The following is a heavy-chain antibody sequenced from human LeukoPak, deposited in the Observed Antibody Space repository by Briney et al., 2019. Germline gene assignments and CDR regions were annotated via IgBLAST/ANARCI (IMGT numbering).Heavy chain of an antibody. J-gene: IGHJ6*03. Sequence: ASVKVSCKASGYTFTSYDINWVRQATGQGLEWMGWMNPNRGNTGYAQKFQGRVTMTRTTSISTSYMELSSLRSEDTAVYYCARVNDFWSTAYYYMDVWGKGTTVTVSS. V-gene: IGHV1-8*01. D-gene: IGHD3-3*01. CDR1: GYTFTSYD. CDR3: ARVNDFWSTAYYYMDV. CDR2: MNPNRGNT.